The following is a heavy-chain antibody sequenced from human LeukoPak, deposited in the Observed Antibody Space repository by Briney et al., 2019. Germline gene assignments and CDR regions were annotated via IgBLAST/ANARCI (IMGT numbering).Heavy chain of an antibody. Sequence: SQTLSLTCTVSGGSISSGDYYWSWIRQPPGKGLEWIGYIYYSGSTYYNPSLKSRVTISVDTSKNQFSLKLSSVTAADTAVYYCARASTGYDFWSGYHHFDYWGQGTLVTVSS. J-gene: IGHJ4*02. CDR2: IYYSGST. D-gene: IGHD3-3*01. V-gene: IGHV4-30-4*01. CDR1: GGSISSGDYY. CDR3: ARASTGYDFWSGYHHFDY.